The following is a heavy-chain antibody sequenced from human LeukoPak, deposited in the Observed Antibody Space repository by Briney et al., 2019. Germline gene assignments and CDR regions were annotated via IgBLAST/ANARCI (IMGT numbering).Heavy chain of an antibody. CDR2: ISSSSSYI. D-gene: IGHD4-17*01. CDR1: GFTFSSYS. V-gene: IGHV3-21*01. CDR3: ARDQDYGDSYFDY. Sequence: GGSLRLSCAASGFTFSSYSMNWVRQAPGKGLEWVSPISSSSSYIYYADSVKGRFTISRDNAKNSLYLQMNSLRAEDTAVYYCARDQDYGDSYFDYWGQGTLVTVSS. J-gene: IGHJ4*02.